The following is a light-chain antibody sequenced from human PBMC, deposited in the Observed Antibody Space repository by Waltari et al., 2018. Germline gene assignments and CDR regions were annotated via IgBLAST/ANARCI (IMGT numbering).Light chain of an antibody. CDR3: YSTDNSADHRGV. CDR2: EDN. V-gene: IGLV3-10*01. Sequence: SYELTQPPSVSVSPGQTARITCSGDALPKRYVYWYQQKSGQAPVLVIYEDNKRPSGIPGGFSGSSSGAMATLTISGAQVEDDGDYCCYSTDNSADHRGVFGAGTELTVL. CDR1: ALPKRY. J-gene: IGLJ1*01.